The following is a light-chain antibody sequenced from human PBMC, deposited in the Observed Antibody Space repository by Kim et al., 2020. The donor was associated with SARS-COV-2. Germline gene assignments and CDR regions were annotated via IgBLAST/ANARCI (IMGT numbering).Light chain of an antibody. CDR2: KAS. V-gene: IGKV1-5*03. CDR1: QSISSW. J-gene: IGKJ2*01. Sequence: DIQMTQSPSTLSASVGDRVTITCRASQSISSWLAWYQQKPGKAPKLLIYKASSLEIGVPSRFSGSGSGTEFTLTISSLQPDDFATYYCQQYNFYYTFGQGTKLEI. CDR3: QQYNFYYT.